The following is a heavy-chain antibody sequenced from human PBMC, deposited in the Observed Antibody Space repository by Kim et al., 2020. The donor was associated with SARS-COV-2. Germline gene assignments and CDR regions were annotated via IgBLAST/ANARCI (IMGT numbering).Heavy chain of an antibody. V-gene: IGHV3-23*01. CDR2: ISGSGGST. Sequence: GGSLRLSCAASGFTFSSYAMSWVRQAPGKGLEWVSAISGSGGSTYYADSVKGRFTISRDNSKNTLYLQMNSLRAEDTAVYYCAKKHGEWGTPFLDYWGQGTLVTVSS. D-gene: IGHD3-10*01. J-gene: IGHJ4*02. CDR1: GFTFSSYA. CDR3: AKKHGEWGTPFLDY.